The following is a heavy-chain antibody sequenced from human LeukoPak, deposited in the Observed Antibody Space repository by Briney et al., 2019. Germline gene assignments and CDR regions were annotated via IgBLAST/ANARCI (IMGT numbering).Heavy chain of an antibody. CDR1: GYTFASYY. Sequence: ASVKVSCKASGYTFASYYMHWVRQAPGQGLEWMGIINPSGGSTSYAQKFQGRVTMTRDTSISTAYMELSRLRSDDTAVYYCARAGGSLYYYYGMDVWGQGTTVTVSS. D-gene: IGHD3-10*01. CDR3: ARAGGSLYYYYGMDV. CDR2: INPSGGST. J-gene: IGHJ6*02. V-gene: IGHV1-46*01.